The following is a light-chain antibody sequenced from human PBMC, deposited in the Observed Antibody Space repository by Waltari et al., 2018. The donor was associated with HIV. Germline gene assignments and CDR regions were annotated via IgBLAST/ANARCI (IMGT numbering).Light chain of an antibody. V-gene: IGLV1-44*01. Sequence: QSVLTQPPSASGTPGQRVTISCSGSNSNIGSNTVNWYQQFPGPAPKLLIYSNHERPSGVPDRFPVSKSGTSASLAISGLQSEDEADYYCAAWDDSLNGPVVFGGGTKLTVL. CDR3: AAWDDSLNGPVV. J-gene: IGLJ3*02. CDR2: SNH. CDR1: NSNIGSNT.